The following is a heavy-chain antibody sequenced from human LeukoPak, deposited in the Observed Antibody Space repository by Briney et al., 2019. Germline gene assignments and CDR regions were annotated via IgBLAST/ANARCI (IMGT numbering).Heavy chain of an antibody. CDR1: GFTFSNYW. V-gene: IGHV3-7*01. Sequence: GGSLRLSYAASGFTFSNYWMSWVRQAPGKGLEWVANIKQDGSEKYYVDSVKGRFTISRDSAKNSLYLQMNNLRVEDTAVYYCGRPQYGSGRRGLDGLDIWGQGTMVTVSS. J-gene: IGHJ3*02. CDR2: IKQDGSEK. CDR3: GRPQYGSGRRGLDGLDI. D-gene: IGHD3-10*01.